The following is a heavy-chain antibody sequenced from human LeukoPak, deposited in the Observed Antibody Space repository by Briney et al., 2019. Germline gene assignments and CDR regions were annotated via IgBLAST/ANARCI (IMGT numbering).Heavy chain of an antibody. D-gene: IGHD1-26*01. CDR1: GFTFSSYS. CDR2: ISSSSSYI. V-gene: IGHV3-21*01. J-gene: IGHJ4*02. Sequence: GGSLRLSCAASGFTFSSYSMNWVRQAPGKGLEWVSSISSSSSYIYYADSVKGRFTISRDNAKNSLFLQMNSLRAEDTAVYYCARHIVGATDNFDYWGQGTLVTVSS. CDR3: ARHIVGATDNFDY.